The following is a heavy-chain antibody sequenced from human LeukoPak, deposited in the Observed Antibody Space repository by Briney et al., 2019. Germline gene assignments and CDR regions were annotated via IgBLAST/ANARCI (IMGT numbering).Heavy chain of an antibody. Sequence: PGGSLRLSCAASGFTFSSYGMHWVRQAPGKGLEWVAFIRYDGSNKYYADSVKGRFTISRDNSKNTLYLQMNSLRAEDTAVYYCAKDPRELPYFDYWGQGTLVTVSS. V-gene: IGHV3-30*02. J-gene: IGHJ4*02. CDR1: GFTFSSYG. CDR3: AKDPRELPYFDY. D-gene: IGHD1-26*01. CDR2: IRYDGSNK.